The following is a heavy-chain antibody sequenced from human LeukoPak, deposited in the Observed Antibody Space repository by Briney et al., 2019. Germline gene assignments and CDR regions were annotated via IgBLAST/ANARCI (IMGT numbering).Heavy chain of an antibody. CDR1: GYSFTSYW. Sequence: GESLKISCKGSGYSFTSYWIGWVRQTPGKGLVWVSRINTDGSTTNYADSVKGRFTISRDNAKNTLYLQMNSLRAEDTAVYYCARVLQGEWFFDYWGQGTLVTVSS. V-gene: IGHV3-74*01. D-gene: IGHD3-3*01. J-gene: IGHJ4*02. CDR2: INTDGSTT. CDR3: ARVLQGEWFFDY.